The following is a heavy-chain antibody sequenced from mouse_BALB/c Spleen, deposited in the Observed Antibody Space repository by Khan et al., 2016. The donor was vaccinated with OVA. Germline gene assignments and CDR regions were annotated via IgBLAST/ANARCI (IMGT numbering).Heavy chain of an antibody. CDR2: INPTSGYT. J-gene: IGHJ2*01. CDR1: GYTFTTYW. V-gene: IGHV1-7*01. CDR3: TRERIDY. Sequence: QVQLQQSGAELAKPGASVKMSCKASGYTFTTYWMHWVKQRPGQGLEWIGYINPTSGYTDYNENFKDRATLSADNASSTAYMQLSSLTSEDSAVYYCTRERIDYWGQGTTLTVSS.